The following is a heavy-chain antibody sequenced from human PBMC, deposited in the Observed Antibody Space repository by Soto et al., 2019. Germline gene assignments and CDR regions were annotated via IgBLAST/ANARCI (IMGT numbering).Heavy chain of an antibody. V-gene: IGHV3-21*01. CDR1: GFTFSNYA. Sequence: GGSLRLSCAASGFTFSNYAMSWVRQAPGKGLEWVSSISSSSSYIYYADSVKGRFTISRDNAKNSLYLQMNSLRAEDTAVYYCARGPGPNWFDPWGQGTLVTVSS. CDR2: ISSSSSYI. J-gene: IGHJ5*02. CDR3: ARGPGPNWFDP.